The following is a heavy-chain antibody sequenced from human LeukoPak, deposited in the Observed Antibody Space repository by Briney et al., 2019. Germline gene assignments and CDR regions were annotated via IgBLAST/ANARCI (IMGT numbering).Heavy chain of an antibody. CDR3: AKDPSTYYSSSWYFSYYYYGMDV. V-gene: IGHV3-30*18. CDR1: GFTLSSYG. CDR2: ISYDGSNK. J-gene: IGHJ6*02. Sequence: PGGSLRLSCAASGFTLSSYGMHWVRQAPGKGLEWVAVISYDGSNKYYADSVKGRFTISRDNSKNTLYLQMNSLRAEDTAVYYCAKDPSTYYSSSWYFSYYYYGMDVWGQGTTVTVSS. D-gene: IGHD6-13*01.